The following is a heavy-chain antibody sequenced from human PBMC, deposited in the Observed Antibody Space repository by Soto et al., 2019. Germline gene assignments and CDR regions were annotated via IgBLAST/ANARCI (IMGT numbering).Heavy chain of an antibody. CDR1: GGTFSSYA. V-gene: IGHV1-69*05. CDR3: ARSRTTIFGMMGPDAFDI. D-gene: IGHD3-3*01. Sequence: ASWKVSCQSSGGTFSSYAISWVRQAPVQVLEWVGDIMPIFNTANYAQNFQGRVTMTRDTSISTAYMELSRLTSDDTAVYYCARSRTTIFGMMGPDAFDIWGQGKLVTGSS. CDR2: IMPIFNTA. J-gene: IGHJ3*02.